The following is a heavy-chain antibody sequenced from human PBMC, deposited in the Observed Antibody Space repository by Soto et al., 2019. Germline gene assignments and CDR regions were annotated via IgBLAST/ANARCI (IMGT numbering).Heavy chain of an antibody. J-gene: IGHJ4*02. D-gene: IGHD1-1*01. CDR3: ARATGTLRSRNCDY. CDR1: GYTFTGYY. V-gene: IGHV1-2*02. Sequence: GASVKVSCKASGYTFTGYYMHWVRQAPGQGLEWMGWINPNSGGTNYAQKFQGRVTMTRDTSISTAYMELSRLRSDDTAVYYCARATGTLRSRNCDYWGQGSLVTVSS. CDR2: INPNSGGT.